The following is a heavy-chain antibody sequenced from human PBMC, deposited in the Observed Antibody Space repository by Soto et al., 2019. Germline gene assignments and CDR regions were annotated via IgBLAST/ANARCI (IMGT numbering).Heavy chain of an antibody. J-gene: IGHJ4*02. Sequence: EVQLVESGGELVQRGGSLRLSCAASGFDVSNTDMSWVRQAPGKGLEWVSVIYSGGYTNYADSVKGRFIVSRDSPKNTLYLQMDSLRAEDTAVYYCAREAIIVIAAPEYYFDYWGQGTLVTVSS. CDR2: IYSGGYT. CDR3: AREAIIVIAAPEYYFDY. D-gene: IGHD3-22*01. V-gene: IGHV3-66*01. CDR1: GFDVSNTD.